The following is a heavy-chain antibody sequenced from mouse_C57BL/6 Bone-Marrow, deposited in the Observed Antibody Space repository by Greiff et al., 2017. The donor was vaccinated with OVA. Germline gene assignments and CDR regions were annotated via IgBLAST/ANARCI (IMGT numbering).Heavy chain of an antibody. CDR2: ISNGGGST. D-gene: IGHD4-1*01. CDR1: GFTFSDYY. Sequence: EVKLMESGGGLVQPGGSLKLSCAASGFTFSDYYMYWVRQTPEKRLEWVAYISNGGGSTYYPDTVKGRFTISRDNAKNTLYLQMSRLKSEDTAMYYCVRRTGCAMDYWGQGTSVTVSS. J-gene: IGHJ4*01. V-gene: IGHV5-12*01. CDR3: VRRTGCAMDY.